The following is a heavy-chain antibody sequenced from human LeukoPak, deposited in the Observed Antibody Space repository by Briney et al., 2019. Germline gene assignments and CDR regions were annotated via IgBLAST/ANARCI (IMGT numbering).Heavy chain of an antibody. J-gene: IGHJ4*02. CDR3: ARHSGYSYNYGVDY. CDR1: GGSISSGDYY. CDR2: IYYSGST. V-gene: IGHV4-30-4*01. Sequence: SETLSLTCTVSGGSISSGDYYWSWIRQPPGKGLEWIGYIYYSGSTYYNPSLKSRVTISVDTSKNQFSLKLSSVTATDTAVYFCARHSGYSYNYGVDYWGQGTLVTVSS. D-gene: IGHD5-18*01.